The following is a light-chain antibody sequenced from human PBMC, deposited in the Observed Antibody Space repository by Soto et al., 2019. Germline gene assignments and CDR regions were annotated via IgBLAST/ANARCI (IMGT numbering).Light chain of an antibody. CDR1: TGTVTSGHY. V-gene: IGLV7-46*01. CDR2: DTS. Sequence: QNVVTQEPSVTVSPGGTVTLTCGSSTGTVTSGHYPYWFQQRPGQAPRTLIYDTSNKHSWTPARFSGSLLGGKAALTLSGAQPEDEADYYCLLSYSGAHVVFGGGTQLTVL. CDR3: LLSYSGAHVV. J-gene: IGLJ2*01.